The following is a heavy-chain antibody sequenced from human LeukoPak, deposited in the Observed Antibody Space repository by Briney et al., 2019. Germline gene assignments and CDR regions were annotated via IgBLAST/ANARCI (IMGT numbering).Heavy chain of an antibody. D-gene: IGHD6-6*01. Sequence: GGSLRLSCAASGFTFSDYYMSWIRQAPGKGLEWVSYISSSGSTIYYADSVKGRFTISRDNAKNSLYLQMNSLRAEDTAVYYCASVSSSSSAYYYYYMDVWGKGTTVTVSS. CDR3: ASVSSSSSAYYYYYMDV. CDR1: GFTFSDYY. CDR2: ISSSGSTI. V-gene: IGHV3-11*04. J-gene: IGHJ6*03.